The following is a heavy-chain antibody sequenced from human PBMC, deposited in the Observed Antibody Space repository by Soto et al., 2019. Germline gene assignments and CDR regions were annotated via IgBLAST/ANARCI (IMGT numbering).Heavy chain of an antibody. CDR2: ISGYNGNT. V-gene: IGHV1-18*03. J-gene: IGHJ6*02. D-gene: IGHD4-17*01. CDR1: GYTFTTYG. Sequence: GASVKVSCKASGYTFTTYGINWVRQAPGQGLEWMGWISGYNGNTKYAQKFQGRVTMTSDTSTNTAYMEVRSLRSDDMAVYYCARSGDLPYYYYGMDLWGQGTKVTVSS. CDR3: ARSGDLPYYYYGMDL.